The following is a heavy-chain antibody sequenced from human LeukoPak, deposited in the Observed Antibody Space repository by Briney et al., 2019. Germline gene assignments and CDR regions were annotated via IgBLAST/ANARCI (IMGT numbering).Heavy chain of an antibody. D-gene: IGHD1-26*01. Sequence: SQTLSLTCTVSGGSISSGGYYWSWIRQPPGKGLEWIGYIYHSGSTYYNPSLKSRVTISVDRSKNQFSLKLSSVTAADTAVYYCARAQWELGAFDIWGQGTMVTVSS. CDR1: GGSISSGGYY. V-gene: IGHV4-30-2*01. J-gene: IGHJ3*02. CDR3: ARAQWELGAFDI. CDR2: IYHSGST.